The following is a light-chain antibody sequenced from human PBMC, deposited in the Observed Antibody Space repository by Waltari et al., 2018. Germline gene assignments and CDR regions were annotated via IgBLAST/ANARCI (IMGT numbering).Light chain of an antibody. Sequence: EIVLTQSPATLSLSPWGRATLSCRASPTVRTYLAWYQQKPGQAPRLLIFDASSRATGIPAKFSGSGSGTDFTLTVSNLEPEDFAIYYCQQRSNWPYTFGQGTRVEIK. J-gene: IGKJ2*01. CDR1: PTVRTY. V-gene: IGKV3-11*01. CDR2: DAS. CDR3: QQRSNWPYT.